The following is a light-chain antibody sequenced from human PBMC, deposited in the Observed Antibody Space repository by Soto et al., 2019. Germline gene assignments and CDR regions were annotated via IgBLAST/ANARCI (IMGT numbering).Light chain of an antibody. CDR3: SSYTNSNTWL. Sequence: QSVLTQPASVSGSPGQSITISCTGTSSDVAGYNYVSWYQHHPGKAPKLMIYEVSNRPSGVSNRFSGSKSGNTASLTISGLQAEDEADYYCSSYTNSNTWLFGGGTKLTVL. V-gene: IGLV2-14*01. CDR1: SSDVAGYNY. J-gene: IGLJ2*01. CDR2: EVS.